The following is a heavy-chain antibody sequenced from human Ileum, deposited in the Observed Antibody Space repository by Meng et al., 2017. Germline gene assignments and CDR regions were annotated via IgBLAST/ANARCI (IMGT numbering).Heavy chain of an antibody. J-gene: IGHJ4*02. CDR1: GVSVSSDSGA. CDR2: TFYRSKWND. D-gene: IGHD6-19*01. CDR3: ARGWYSSGFHS. V-gene: IGHV6-1*01. Sequence: QVQLPQSGPGLLKPSHTLSLTCAIAGVSVSSDSGAWNWISQSPSRGLEWLGRTFYRSKWNDDFAESVKSRITITTDTSKNQFSLQLNSVTPEDTAVYYCARGWYSSGFHSWGQGTLVTVSS.